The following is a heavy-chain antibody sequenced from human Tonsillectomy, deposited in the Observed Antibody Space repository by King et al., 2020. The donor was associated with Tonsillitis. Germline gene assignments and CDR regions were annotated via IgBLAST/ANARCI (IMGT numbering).Heavy chain of an antibody. CDR1: GGSINSKSHN. D-gene: IGHD6-19*01. V-gene: IGHV4-39*01. CDR2: IYYTGST. CDR3: ARHAGAGWYDG. J-gene: IGHJ4*02. Sequence: QLQESGPGLVKPSETLSLTCTDSGGSINSKSHNWGWIRQPPGKGLEWIASIYYTGSTYYKSSLKSRVTMSIDTSKNQFSLKLSAVTAADTAVYYCARHAGAGWYDGWGQGTLVTVSS.